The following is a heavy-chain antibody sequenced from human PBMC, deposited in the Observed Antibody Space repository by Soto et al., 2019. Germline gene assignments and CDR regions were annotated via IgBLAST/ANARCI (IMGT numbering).Heavy chain of an antibody. V-gene: IGHV1-2*02. J-gene: IGHJ6*02. CDR2: INPNSGGT. CDR3: ARDRGSGSSLMGYYYYGMDV. CDR1: GYTFTGYY. Sequence: QVQLVQSGAEVKKPGASVKVSCKASGYTFTGYYMHWVRQAPGQGLEWMGWINPNSGGTNYAQKFQGRVTMTRDTSISTAYMELSRVRSDATAVYYWARDRGSGSSLMGYYYYGMDVWGQGTTVTVSS. D-gene: IGHD3-10*01.